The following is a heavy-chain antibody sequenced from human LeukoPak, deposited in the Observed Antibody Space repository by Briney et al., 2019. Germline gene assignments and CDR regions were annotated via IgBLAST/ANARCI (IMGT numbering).Heavy chain of an antibody. CDR1: GASISHYY. CDR3: GRVTDWNDLDY. CDR2: IHSSGTT. D-gene: IGHD1-1*01. J-gene: IGHJ4*02. V-gene: IGHV4-59*01. Sequence: TSETLSLTCTVSGASISHYYWSWIRQSPEKRLEWIGYIHSSGTTNYNPSLKSRATLSLDTSRNQFSLTLRSVTAADTAVYYCGRVTDWNDLDYWGQGTLVTVSS.